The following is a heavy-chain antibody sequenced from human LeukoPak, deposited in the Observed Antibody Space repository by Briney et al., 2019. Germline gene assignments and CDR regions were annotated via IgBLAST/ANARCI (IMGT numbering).Heavy chain of an antibody. Sequence: GGSLRLSCAASGFTFSSYAMSWVRQPPGKGLEWVSAISGSGGSTYYADSVKGRFTISRDNSKNTLYLQMNSLRAEDTAVYYFAKDRIAAAGTDYWGQGTLVTVSS. CDR1: GFTFSSYA. D-gene: IGHD6-13*01. J-gene: IGHJ4*02. V-gene: IGHV3-23*01. CDR2: ISGSGGST. CDR3: AKDRIAAAGTDY.